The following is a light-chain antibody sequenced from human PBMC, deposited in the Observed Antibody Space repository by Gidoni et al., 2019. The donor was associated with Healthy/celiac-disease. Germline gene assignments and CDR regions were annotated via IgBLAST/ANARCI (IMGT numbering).Light chain of an antibody. CDR1: NIGSTS. Sequence: SYVLTQPPSVSVAPGKTARITCGGNNIGSTSVHWYQQKPGQAPVLVIYYDSDRTSGIPERFSGSNSGNTATLTISRVEAGDEADYYCQVWDSSSDHPNVVFGGGTKLXV. V-gene: IGLV3-21*04. CDR2: YDS. J-gene: IGLJ2*01. CDR3: QVWDSSSDHPNVV.